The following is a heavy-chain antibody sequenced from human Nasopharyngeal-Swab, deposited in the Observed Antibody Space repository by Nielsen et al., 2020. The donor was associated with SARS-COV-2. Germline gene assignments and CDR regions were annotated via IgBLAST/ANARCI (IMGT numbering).Heavy chain of an antibody. CDR2: ISGSGGST. D-gene: IGHD3-3*01. J-gene: IGHJ4*02. V-gene: IGHV3-23*01. Sequence: GESLKISCAASGFTFSSYAMSRVRQAPGKGLEWVSAISGSGGSTYYADSVKGRFTISRDNSKNTLYLQMNSLRAEDTAVYYCAKDTYYDFWSGYAPSYYFDYWGQGTLVTVSS. CDR1: GFTFSSYA. CDR3: AKDTYYDFWSGYAPSYYFDY.